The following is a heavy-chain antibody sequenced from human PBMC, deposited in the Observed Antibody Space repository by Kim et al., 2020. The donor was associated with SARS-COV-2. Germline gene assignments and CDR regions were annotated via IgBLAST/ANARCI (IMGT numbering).Heavy chain of an antibody. Sequence: GGSLRLSCAASGFTFSSYGMHWVRQAPGKGLEWVAVISYDGSNKYYADSVKGRFTISRDNSKNTLYLQMNSLRAEDTAVYYCAKDTSIAPTRGYFDYWGQGTLVTVSS. J-gene: IGHJ4*02. CDR2: ISYDGSNK. D-gene: IGHD6-6*01. CDR3: AKDTSIAPTRGYFDY. V-gene: IGHV3-30*18. CDR1: GFTFSSYG.